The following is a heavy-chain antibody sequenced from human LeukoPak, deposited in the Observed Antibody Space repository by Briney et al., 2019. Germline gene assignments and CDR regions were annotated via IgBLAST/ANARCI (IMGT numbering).Heavy chain of an antibody. V-gene: IGHV3-53*01. CDR1: GFTFSGSY. Sequence: GGYLRLSCAASGFTFSGSYMSWVRQAPGKGPDWVSVISNDGNTFYAGSVKGRFTISRDNSKNTVYLQINNLRADDTAVYYCARGPASNSWGQGTLVTVSS. D-gene: IGHD2-2*01. J-gene: IGHJ4*02. CDR3: ARGPASNS. CDR2: ISNDGNT.